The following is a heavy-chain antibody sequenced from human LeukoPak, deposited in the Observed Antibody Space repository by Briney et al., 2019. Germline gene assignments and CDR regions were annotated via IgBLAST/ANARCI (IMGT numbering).Heavy chain of an antibody. CDR2: IYNSGTT. V-gene: IGHV4-38-2*01. Sequence: PSETLSLTCAVSGDSISSGYYWGWIRQPPGKGLEWMGSIYNSGTTYYNPSLKSRVTISVDTSQNPFSLKLSPVTAADTAVYYRARNGLGGSAVPFAYWGQGTLVTVSS. J-gene: IGHJ4*02. CDR1: GDSISSGYY. CDR3: ARNGLGGSAVPFAY. D-gene: IGHD2-15*01.